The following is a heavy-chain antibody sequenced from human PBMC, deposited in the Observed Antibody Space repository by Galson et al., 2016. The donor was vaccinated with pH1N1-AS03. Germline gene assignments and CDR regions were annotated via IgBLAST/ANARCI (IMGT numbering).Heavy chain of an antibody. V-gene: IGHV1-2*02. J-gene: IGHJ3*01. CDR3: VRGSPHSSSTNYAFEF. CDR2: INTDSGGT. CDR1: GYAFTDYY. Sequence: SVKVSCKASGYAFTDYYTHLLRQAPGQGLEWMAWINTDSGGTDYAQKLQGRVTMTRDASISTTYMELSSLRSDDTAVYYCVRGSPHSSSTNYAFEFWGRGTMVTVSS. D-gene: IGHD6-13*01.